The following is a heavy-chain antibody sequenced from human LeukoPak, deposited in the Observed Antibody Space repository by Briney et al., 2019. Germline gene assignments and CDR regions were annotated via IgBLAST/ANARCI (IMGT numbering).Heavy chain of an antibody. J-gene: IGHJ4*02. V-gene: IGHV1-69*13. CDR2: IIPIFGTA. Sequence: SVKVSCKASGGTFSSYAISWVRQAPGQGLEWMGGIIPIFGTANYAQKFQGRVTITADESSSAAYMELSSLRSEDTAVYYCARGRERGFDYWGQGTLVTVSS. CDR3: ARGRERGFDY. D-gene: IGHD1-26*01. CDR1: GGTFSSYA.